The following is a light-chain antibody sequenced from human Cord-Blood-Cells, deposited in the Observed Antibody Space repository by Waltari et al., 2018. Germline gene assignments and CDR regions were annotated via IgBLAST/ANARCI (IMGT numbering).Light chain of an antibody. CDR1: SSDVGGYHY. Sequence: QSALTQPASVSGSPGQSITISCPGTSSDVGGYHYVSWYQQHPGKAPKLMIYDVSNRPSGVSNRFSGSKSGNTASLTISGLQAEDEADYYCSSYTSSSTLGEFGGGTKLTVL. J-gene: IGLJ3*02. V-gene: IGLV2-14*01. CDR2: DVS. CDR3: SSYTSSSTLGE.